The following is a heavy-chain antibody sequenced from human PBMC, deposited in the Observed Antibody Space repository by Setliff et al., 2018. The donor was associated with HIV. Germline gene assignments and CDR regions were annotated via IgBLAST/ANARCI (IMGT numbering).Heavy chain of an antibody. D-gene: IGHD1-26*01. CDR1: GDTIFIGGYY. CDR2: IYHTGKT. V-gene: IGHV4-31*03. CDR3: AKEGNSVDKWLDP. Sequence: KPSETLSLTCTVSGDTIFIGGYYWSWIRQHPGGGLEWIGYIYHTGKTYYNPSLQSRIIMSLDVSQNQFSLKLISVTAADTAVYNCAKEGNSVDKWLDPWGPGTLVTVSS. J-gene: IGHJ5*02.